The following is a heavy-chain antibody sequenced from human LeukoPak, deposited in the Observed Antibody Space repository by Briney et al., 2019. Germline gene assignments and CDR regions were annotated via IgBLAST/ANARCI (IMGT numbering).Heavy chain of an antibody. D-gene: IGHD1-1*01. CDR1: GGSISTSRYS. CDR3: ARLDSATDDDY. Sequence: SETLSLTCTVSGGSISTSRYSWGWIRQPPGKGLEWIGNILYSGTTYYNPSLKSRVTISVDTSKNQFSLKLSSVTAADTAVYYCARLDSATDDDYWGQGTLVTVSS. J-gene: IGHJ4*02. CDR2: ILYSGTT. V-gene: IGHV4-39*01.